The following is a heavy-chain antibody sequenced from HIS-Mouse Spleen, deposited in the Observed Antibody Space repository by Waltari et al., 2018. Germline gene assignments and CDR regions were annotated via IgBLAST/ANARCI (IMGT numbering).Heavy chain of an antibody. V-gene: IGHV1-2*02. D-gene: IGHD3-3*01. CDR3: AREKRPSVDRTITILLI. CDR2: SNQHSSGT. Sequence: QVQLVQSGAEVKKPGASVKVSCKASGYTFTGYYMHWTRQAPGQGLEWMGWSNQHSSGTNYAQKVHGRVTMTRETSISTDYMEVGELRSDDTAVYYCAREKRPSVDRTITILLIWGQGTMVTVSS. CDR1: GYTFTGYY. J-gene: IGHJ3*02.